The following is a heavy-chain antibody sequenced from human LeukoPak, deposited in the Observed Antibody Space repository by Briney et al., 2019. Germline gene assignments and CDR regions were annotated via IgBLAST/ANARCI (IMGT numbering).Heavy chain of an antibody. D-gene: IGHD5-24*01. V-gene: IGHV3-21*01. CDR2: ISSSSSYL. J-gene: IGHJ4*02. CDR1: GFTFSSHS. Sequence: GGSLRLSCAASGFTFSSHSMNWVPQAPGKGLEWVSSISSSSSYLYYADSVKGRFTISRDNAKNSLYLQMNSLRAEATAVYCCTPQLQVDYWGQGTLVTVSS. CDR3: TPQLQVDY.